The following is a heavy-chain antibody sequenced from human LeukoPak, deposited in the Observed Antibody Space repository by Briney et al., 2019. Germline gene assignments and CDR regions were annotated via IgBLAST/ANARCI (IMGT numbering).Heavy chain of an antibody. CDR2: ISSSGSTI. V-gene: IGHV3-48*04. D-gene: IGHD3-22*01. J-gene: IGHJ4*02. CDR1: GFTFSSYW. Sequence: GSLRLSCAASGFTFSSYWMSWVRQAPGKGLEWVSYISSSGSTIYYADSVKGRFTISRDNAKNSLYLQMNSLRAEDTAVYYCARRPYYYDSLDYWGQGTLVTVSS. CDR3: ARRPYYYDSLDY.